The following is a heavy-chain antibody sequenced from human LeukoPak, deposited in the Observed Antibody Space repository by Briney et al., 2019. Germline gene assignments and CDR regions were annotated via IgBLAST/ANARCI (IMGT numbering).Heavy chain of an antibody. CDR1: GGSISSSSYY. CDR2: IYYSGST. J-gene: IGHJ4*02. Sequence: SETLSLTCTVSGGSISSSSYYWGWIRQPPGKGLEWIGSIYYSGSTNYNPSLKSRVTISVDTSKNQFSLKLSSVTAADTAVYYCATLGYCSGGSCSFDYWGQGTLVTVSS. D-gene: IGHD2-15*01. V-gene: IGHV4-39*07. CDR3: ATLGYCSGGSCSFDY.